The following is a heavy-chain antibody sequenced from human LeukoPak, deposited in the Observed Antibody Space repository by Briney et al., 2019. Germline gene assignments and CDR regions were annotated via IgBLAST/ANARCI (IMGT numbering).Heavy chain of an antibody. J-gene: IGHJ4*02. V-gene: IGHV3-53*01. D-gene: IGHD2-21*01. CDR1: GFTVSSTH. CDR2: VYNRGDR. CDR3: ARDLGGERTAEF. Sequence: GGSLRLSCVASGFTVSSTHMSWYRQAPGKGLEWVSVVYNRGDRNYADSVKGRFTISRDNSKNTLYLQMDSLRAEDTAVYYCARDLGGERTAEFGGQGTLVTGSS.